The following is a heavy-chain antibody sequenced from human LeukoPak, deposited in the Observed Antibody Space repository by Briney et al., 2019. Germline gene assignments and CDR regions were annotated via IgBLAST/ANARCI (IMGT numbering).Heavy chain of an antibody. Sequence: ASVKVSCKASGGTFSSYAISWVRQAPGQGLEWMGGIIPIFGTANYAQKFQGRVTITADGSTSTAYMELSSLRSEDTAVYYCARAPGSVQRGAFDIWGQGTMVTVSS. CDR1: GGTFSSYA. CDR2: IIPIFGTA. D-gene: IGHD3-10*01. V-gene: IGHV1-69*13. CDR3: ARAPGSVQRGAFDI. J-gene: IGHJ3*02.